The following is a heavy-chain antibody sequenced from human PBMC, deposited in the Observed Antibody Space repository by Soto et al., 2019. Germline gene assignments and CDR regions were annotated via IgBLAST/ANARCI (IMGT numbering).Heavy chain of an antibody. V-gene: IGHV3-33*01. CDR2: ISYDGSNK. Sequence: QVQLVESGGGVVQPGRSLRLSCAASGFTFSSYGMHWVRQAPGKGLEWVAVISYDGSNKYYADSVKGRFTISRDNSKNTLHLQMNHLRAEDTAVYYCARDPPPRHHYYYLWRGYFSARCRMDVWGQGTTVTLSS. CDR3: ARDPPPRHHYYYLWRGYFSARCRMDV. J-gene: IGHJ6*02. D-gene: IGHD3-3*01. CDR1: GFTFSSYG.